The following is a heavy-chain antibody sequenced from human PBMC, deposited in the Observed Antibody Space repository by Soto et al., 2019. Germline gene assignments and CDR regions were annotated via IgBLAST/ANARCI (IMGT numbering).Heavy chain of an antibody. Sequence: PSETLSLTCTVSGGSVSSGDYYWSWIRQPPGKGLEWIGYIYYSGSTNYNPSLKSRVTISVDTSKNQFSLKLSSVTAADTAVYYCARRRPNYFDYWGQGTLVTVSS. V-gene: IGHV4-61*08. CDR1: GGSVSSGDYY. CDR2: IYYSGST. CDR3: ARRRPNYFDY. J-gene: IGHJ4*02.